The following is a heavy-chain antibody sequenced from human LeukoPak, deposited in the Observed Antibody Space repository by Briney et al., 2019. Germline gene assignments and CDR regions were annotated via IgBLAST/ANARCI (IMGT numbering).Heavy chain of an antibody. CDR2: IYHSGST. D-gene: IGHD4-11*01. Sequence: SETLSLTCAVSGGSISSSNWWSWVRQPPGKGLEWIGEIYHSGSTNYNPSLKSRVTISVDTSKNQFSLKLSSVTAADTAVYYCARATVTTNYYYGMDVWGQGTTVTVSS. CDR1: GGSISSSNW. V-gene: IGHV4-4*02. J-gene: IGHJ6*02. CDR3: ARATVTTNYYYGMDV.